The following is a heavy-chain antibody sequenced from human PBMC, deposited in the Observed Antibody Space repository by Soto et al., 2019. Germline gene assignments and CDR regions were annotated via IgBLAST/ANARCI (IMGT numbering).Heavy chain of an antibody. CDR2: ISSDGTTT. D-gene: IGHD2-8*01. V-gene: IGHV3-74*01. CDR3: AIQDCTNDVCLEAAVTVGGALES. Sequence: EVQLVQSGGGLAQPGKSLRLSCAASGFTFRKFWMHWVRQVPGRGRVWVSYISSDGTTTDYADSVKGRFTISRDNAKDTLYLQMDSLRAEDTAVYYCAIQDCTNDVCLEAAVTVGGALESWGQGTLVTVSS. J-gene: IGHJ1*01. CDR1: GFTFRKFW.